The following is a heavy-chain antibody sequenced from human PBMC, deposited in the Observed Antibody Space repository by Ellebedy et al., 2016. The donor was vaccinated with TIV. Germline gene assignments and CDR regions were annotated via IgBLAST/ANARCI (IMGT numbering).Heavy chain of an antibody. D-gene: IGHD5-12*01. CDR2: IYQDGSEK. CDR3: ARGGAYGDYVPYYFYMDV. V-gene: IGHV3-7*01. CDR1: GFVFSSYW. Sequence: GGSLRLSCAASGFVFSSYWMTWIRQAPGKGLEWVANIYQDGSEKYYVESVWGRFTISRDNAKNLLYLHMNTLGAEDTAVYYCARGGAYGDYVPYYFYMDVWGKGTTVIVSS. J-gene: IGHJ6*03.